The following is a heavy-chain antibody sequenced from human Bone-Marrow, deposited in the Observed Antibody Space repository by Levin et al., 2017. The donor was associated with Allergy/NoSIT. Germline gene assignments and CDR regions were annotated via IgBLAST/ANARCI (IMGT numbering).Heavy chain of an antibody. D-gene: IGHD4-23*01. CDR1: GFTFSSYA. CDR2: ITDSGDST. Sequence: ETLSLTCAASGFTFSSYAMHWVRQAPGKGLEWVSTITDSGDSTYYADSVKGRFTISRDNSKNTLYLQMNSLRADDTAVYYCAKRGIRGGNSRRGHFYFWGQGTLVTVSS. J-gene: IGHJ4*02. V-gene: IGHV3-23*01. CDR3: AKRGIRGGNSRRGHFYF.